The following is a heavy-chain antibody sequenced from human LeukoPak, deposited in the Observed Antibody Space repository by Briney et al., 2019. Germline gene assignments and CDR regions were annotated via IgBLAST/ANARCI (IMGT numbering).Heavy chain of an antibody. D-gene: IGHD3-16*02. CDR3: AQSRLSSNYLDN. V-gene: IGHV3-23*01. CDR1: GLTFSSYV. CDR2: FTGSNGGT. J-gene: IGHJ4*02. Sequence: PGGSLRLSCAASGLTFSSYVNWVRQAPGKGLEWVSAFTGSNGGTYCADTVKGRFTISRDNSKDTLYLQMNGLRAEDTAVYYCAQSRLSSNYLDNWGQGSLVTVSS.